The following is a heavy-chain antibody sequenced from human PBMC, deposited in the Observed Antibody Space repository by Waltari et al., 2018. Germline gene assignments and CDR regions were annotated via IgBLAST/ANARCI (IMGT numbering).Heavy chain of an antibody. CDR3: ARGSYDFWSGYYVVARLYYFDY. CDR2: TNQSGSP. CDR1: GGSFSGYY. J-gene: IGHJ4*02. V-gene: IGHV4-34*01. Sequence: QVQLQQWGAGLLKPSETLSLTCAVYGGSFSGYYWSWIRQPPGKGLEWIGETNQSGSPNYNPSLKSRVTISVDTSKNQFSLKLSSVTAADTAVYYCARGSYDFWSGYYVVARLYYFDYWGQGTLVTVSS. D-gene: IGHD3-3*01.